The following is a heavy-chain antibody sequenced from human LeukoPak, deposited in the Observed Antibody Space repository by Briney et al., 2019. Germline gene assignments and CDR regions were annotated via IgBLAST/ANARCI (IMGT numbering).Heavy chain of an antibody. D-gene: IGHD5-18*01. V-gene: IGHV1-46*01. J-gene: IGHJ5*02. Sequence: ASVKVSCKASGYTFTSYYMHWVRQAPGQGLEWMGITNPSGGSTSYAQKFQGRVTMTRDTSTSTVYMELSSLRSEDTAVYYCARDMSSWIQLWLRGTWFDPWGQGTLVTVSS. CDR1: GYTFTSYY. CDR3: ARDMSSWIQLWLRGTWFDP. CDR2: TNPSGGST.